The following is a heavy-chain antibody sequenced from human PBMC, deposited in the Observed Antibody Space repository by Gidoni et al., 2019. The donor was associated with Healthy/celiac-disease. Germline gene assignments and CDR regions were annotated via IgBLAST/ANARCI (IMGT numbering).Heavy chain of an antibody. CDR3: ARDGWWELLTPFDY. D-gene: IGHD1-26*01. V-gene: IGHV3-21*01. Sequence: EVQLVESGGGLAKPGGSLRLSCAASGFTFSSYSMTWVRQAPGKGLEWVSSISSSSSYIYYADSVKGRFTISRDNAKNSLYLQMNSLRAEDTAVYYCARDGWWELLTPFDYWGQGTLVTVSS. CDR1: GFTFSSYS. CDR2: ISSSSSYI. J-gene: IGHJ4*02.